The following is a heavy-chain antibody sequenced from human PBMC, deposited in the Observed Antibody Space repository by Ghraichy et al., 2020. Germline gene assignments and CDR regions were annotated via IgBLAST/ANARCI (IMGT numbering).Heavy chain of an antibody. CDR2: IFNSGST. Sequence: SETLSLTCTVSDDSVSGNIYYWSWIRQPPGKGLEWIGYIFNSGSTSYNPTLKSRVTISMHTSKRQFSLKVTSVTAADTAVYYCARGSQTPDFGYWGPGTLVTVSS. V-gene: IGHV4-61*01. CDR1: DDSVSGNIYY. CDR3: ARGSQTPDFGY. D-gene: IGHD2-15*01. J-gene: IGHJ4*02.